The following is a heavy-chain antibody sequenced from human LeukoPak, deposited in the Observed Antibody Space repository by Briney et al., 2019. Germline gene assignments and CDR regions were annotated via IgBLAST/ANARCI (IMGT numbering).Heavy chain of an antibody. D-gene: IGHD6-13*01. CDR2: MNPNSGNT. J-gene: IGHJ4*02. CDR3: ALFIAATGTFDY. CDR1: GYTFSSYD. Sequence: ASVKVSCKASGYTFSSYDINWVRQATGQGLEWMGWMNPNSGNTGYAQKFQGRVTITRNTSINTAYMELSSLRSEDTAVYYCALFIAATGTFDYWGQGTLVTVSS. V-gene: IGHV1-8*01.